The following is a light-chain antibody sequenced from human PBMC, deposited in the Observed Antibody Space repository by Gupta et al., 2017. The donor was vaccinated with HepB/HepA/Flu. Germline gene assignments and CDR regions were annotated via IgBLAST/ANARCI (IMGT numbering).Light chain of an antibody. J-gene: IGLJ2*01. Sequence: YVLTQPPSVSVAPGMTARITCGGNNIGSKSVHWYQQRPGQAPVLVVYDDSGRPAGIPGRFSGSNSGNTATLTLSGVEAGDEADYYCQGGDTNSAVVFGGGTKVTVL. V-gene: IGLV3-21*03. CDR3: QGGDTNSAVV. CDR2: DDS. CDR1: NIGSKS.